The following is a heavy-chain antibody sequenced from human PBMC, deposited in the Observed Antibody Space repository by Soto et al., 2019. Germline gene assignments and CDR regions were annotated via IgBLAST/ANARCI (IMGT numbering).Heavy chain of an antibody. CDR2: IKSKTDGGTT. D-gene: IGHD6-6*01. V-gene: IGHV3-15*01. CDR3: TRAEYSSSAGGY. J-gene: IGHJ4*02. Sequence: GGSLRLSCAASGFTFSNAWMSWVRQAPGKGLEWVGRIKSKTDGGTTDYAAPVKGRFTISRDDSKNTPYLQMNSLKTEDTAVYYCTRAEYSSSAGGYWGQGTLVTVSS. CDR1: GFTFSNAW.